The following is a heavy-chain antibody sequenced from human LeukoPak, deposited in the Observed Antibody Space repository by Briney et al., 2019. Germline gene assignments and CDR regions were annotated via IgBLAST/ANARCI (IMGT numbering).Heavy chain of an antibody. CDR1: GGSISSYY. V-gene: IGHV4-59*08. CDR3: ARHRGSWSYYFDY. D-gene: IGHD1-26*01. Sequence: PSETLSLTCTVSGGSISSYYWSWIRQPPGKGLEWIGYIYYSGSTNYNPPLKSRVTISVDTSKNQFSLKLSSVTAADTAVYYCARHRGSWSYYFDYWGQGTLVTVSS. CDR2: IYYSGST. J-gene: IGHJ4*02.